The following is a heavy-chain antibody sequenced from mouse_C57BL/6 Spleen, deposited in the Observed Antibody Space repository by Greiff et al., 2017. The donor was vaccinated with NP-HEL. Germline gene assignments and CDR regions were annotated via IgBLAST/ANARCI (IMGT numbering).Heavy chain of an antibody. V-gene: IGHV1-22*01. J-gene: IGHJ4*01. CDR3: ARSYYGSTSMDY. CDR2: INPNNGGT. D-gene: IGHD1-1*01. Sequence: EVKLQQSGPELVKPGASVKMSCKASGYTFTDYNMHWVKQSHGKSLEWIGYINPNNGGTSYNQKFKGKATLTVNKSSSTAYMELRSLTSEDSAVYYCARSYYGSTSMDYWGQGTSVTVSS. CDR1: GYTFTDYN.